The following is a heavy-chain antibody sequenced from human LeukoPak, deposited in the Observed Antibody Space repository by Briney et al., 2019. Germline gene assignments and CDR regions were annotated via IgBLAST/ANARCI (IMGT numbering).Heavy chain of an antibody. CDR3: ARDNRHYYDSSGYYQDFDY. Sequence: PGGSLRLSCAASGFTFSDYYMSWIRQAPGKGLEWVSYINSRSSYTNYADSVKGRFTISRDNAKNSLYLQMNSLRAEDTAVYYCARDNRHYYDSSGYYQDFDYWGQGTLVTVSS. J-gene: IGHJ4*02. V-gene: IGHV3-11*06. CDR2: INSRSSYT. CDR1: GFTFSDYY. D-gene: IGHD3-22*01.